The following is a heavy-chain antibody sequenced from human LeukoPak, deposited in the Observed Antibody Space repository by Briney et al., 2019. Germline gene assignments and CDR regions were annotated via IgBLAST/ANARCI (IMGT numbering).Heavy chain of an antibody. Sequence: ASVKASCKASGYTFTGYYMHWVRQAPGQGLAWMGWINPNSGGTNYAQKFQGRVTMTRDTSISTAYMELSRLRSDDTAVYYCARDRRWLQSYYFDYWGQGTLVTVSS. V-gene: IGHV1-2*02. CDR3: ARDRRWLQSYYFDY. CDR2: INPNSGGT. J-gene: IGHJ4*02. CDR1: GYTFTGYY. D-gene: IGHD5-24*01.